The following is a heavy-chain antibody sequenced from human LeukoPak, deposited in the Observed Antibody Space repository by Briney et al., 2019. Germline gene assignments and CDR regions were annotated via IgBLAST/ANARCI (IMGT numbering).Heavy chain of an antibody. J-gene: IGHJ4*02. V-gene: IGHV3-23*01. Sequence: GGSLRLSCAASGFTFSSYAMSWVRQAPGKGLESVSLISGAGGSTNYADSVKGRFTISRDNSKNTLYLQMNSLRAEDTAVYYCANGHTHYGTGFDLGGQGTLVTVSS. CDR1: GFTFSSYA. D-gene: IGHD4-17*01. CDR2: ISGAGGST. CDR3: ANGHTHYGTGFDL.